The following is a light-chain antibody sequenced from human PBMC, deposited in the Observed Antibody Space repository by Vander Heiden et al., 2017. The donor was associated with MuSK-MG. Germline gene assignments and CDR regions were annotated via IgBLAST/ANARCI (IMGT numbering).Light chain of an antibody. Sequence: AIRMTQSSSSFSASTGDRVTITCRASQGISSYLAWYQQKPGKAPKLLIYAASTLQSGVPSRFSGSGSGTDFTLTISCLQSEDFATYYCQQYYSYPPAYTFGQGTKLEIK. CDR1: QGISSY. J-gene: IGKJ2*01. CDR3: QQYYSYPPAYT. V-gene: IGKV1-8*01. CDR2: AAS.